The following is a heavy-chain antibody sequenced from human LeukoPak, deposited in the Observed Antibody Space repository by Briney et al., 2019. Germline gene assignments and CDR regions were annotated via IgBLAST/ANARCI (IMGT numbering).Heavy chain of an antibody. J-gene: IGHJ4*02. V-gene: IGHV4-61*02. Sequence: SETLSLTCTVSGGSISQGDYYWSWIRQPAGKGLEWIGRIYTSGSTNYNPSLKSRVTIPVDTSKNQFSLNLSSVTAADTAVYYCARGRGSSWYYFDSWGQGTLVTVSS. CDR2: IYTSGST. D-gene: IGHD6-13*01. CDR1: GGSISQGDYY. CDR3: ARGRGSSWYYFDS.